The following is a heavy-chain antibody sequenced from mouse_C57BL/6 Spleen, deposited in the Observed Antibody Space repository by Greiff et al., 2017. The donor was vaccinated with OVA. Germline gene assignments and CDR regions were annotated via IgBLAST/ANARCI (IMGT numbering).Heavy chain of an antibody. V-gene: IGHV1-15*01. CDR3: TGLYYGSSSFAY. D-gene: IGHD1-1*01. Sequence: VQLQESGAELVRPGASVTLSCKASGYTFTDYEMHWVKQTPVHGLEWIGAIDPETGGTAYNQKFTGKAILTADKSSSTAYMELRSLTSEDSAVYYCTGLYYGSSSFAYWGQGTLVTVSA. J-gene: IGHJ3*01. CDR2: IDPETGGT. CDR1: GYTFTDYE.